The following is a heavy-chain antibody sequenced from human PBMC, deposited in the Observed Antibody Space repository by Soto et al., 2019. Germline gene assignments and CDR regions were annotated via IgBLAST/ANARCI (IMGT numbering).Heavy chain of an antibody. D-gene: IGHD2-15*01. CDR2: INPSGGST. CDR3: ARGRGYCSGGSCYSGYFDY. V-gene: IGHV1-46*03. Sequence: QVQLVQSGAEVKKPGASVKVSCKASGYSFTSYYMHWVRQAPGQGLEWMGIINPSGGSTSYAQKFQGRVTMTRDTSTSTVYMELSSLRSEDTAVYYCARGRGYCSGGSCYSGYFDYWGQGTLVTVSS. CDR1: GYSFTSYY. J-gene: IGHJ4*02.